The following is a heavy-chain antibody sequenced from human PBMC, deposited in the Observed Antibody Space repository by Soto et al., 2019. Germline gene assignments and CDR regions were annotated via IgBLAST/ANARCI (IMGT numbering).Heavy chain of an antibody. CDR1: GFTFSSYA. D-gene: IGHD1-20*01. CDR3: AKDQLKSVSRRGMTFDY. V-gene: IGHV3-23*01. CDR2: ISGSGGST. Sequence: GGSLRLSCAASGFTFSSYAMSWVRQAPGKGLEWVSAISGSGGSTYYADSVKGRFTISRDNSKNTLYLQMNSLRAEDTAVYYCAKDQLKSVSRRGMTFDYWGQGTLVTVSS. J-gene: IGHJ4*02.